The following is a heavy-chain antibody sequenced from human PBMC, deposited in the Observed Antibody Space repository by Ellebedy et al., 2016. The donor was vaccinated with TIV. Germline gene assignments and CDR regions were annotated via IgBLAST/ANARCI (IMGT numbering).Heavy chain of an antibody. V-gene: IGHV5-51*01. J-gene: IGHJ3*02. CDR3: ARKGREPAGNDAFDI. CDR2: IYPGDSDT. CDR1: GYSFTSYW. D-gene: IGHD6-13*01. Sequence: GESLKISXKGSGYSFTSYWIGWVRQMPGKGLEWMGIIYPGDSDTRYSPSFQGQVTISADKSIRTAYLQWSSLKASDTAMYYCARKGREPAGNDAFDIWGQGTMVTVSS.